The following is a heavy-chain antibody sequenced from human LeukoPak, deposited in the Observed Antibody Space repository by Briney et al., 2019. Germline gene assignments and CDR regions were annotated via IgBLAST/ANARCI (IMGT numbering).Heavy chain of an antibody. CDR2: ISTSNGDT. CDR3: AREGLGELTLDY. V-gene: IGHV1-18*01. J-gene: IGHJ4*02. D-gene: IGHD3-16*01. Sequence: ASVKVSCKASGYTFSTYGISWVRQAPGQGLEWMGWISTSNGDTKYAQKLQGRVTMTTDTSTSTAYMELRNLRSDDTAVYYCAREGLGELTLDYWGQGTLVTVFS. CDR1: GYTFSTYG.